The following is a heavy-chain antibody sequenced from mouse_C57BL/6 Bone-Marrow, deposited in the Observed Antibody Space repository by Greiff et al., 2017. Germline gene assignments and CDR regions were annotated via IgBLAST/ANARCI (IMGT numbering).Heavy chain of an antibody. CDR2: ISDGGSYT. CDR3: ARDNTVEFDY. Sequence: EVKLQESGGGLVKPGGSLKLSCAASGFTFSSYAMSWVRQTPDKRLAWVATISDGGSYTYYPDNVKGRFTISRDNAKNNLYLQMSHLKSEDTAMYYCARDNTVEFDYWGQGTTLTVSS. V-gene: IGHV5-4*01. J-gene: IGHJ2*01. D-gene: IGHD1-1*01. CDR1: GFTFSSYA.